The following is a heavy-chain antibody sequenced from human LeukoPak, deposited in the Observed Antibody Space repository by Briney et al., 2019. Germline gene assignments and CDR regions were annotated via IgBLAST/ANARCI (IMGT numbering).Heavy chain of an antibody. Sequence: GGSLRLSCAASGFTFSDYYMTWIRQAPGKGLEWVSYISSSSNNIHYANSVRGRFTISRDNAKNSVYLQMNSLRAEDTAIYYCARAAGWFDPWGQGTLVTVS. CDR1: GFTFSDYY. J-gene: IGHJ5*02. V-gene: IGHV3-11*01. CDR2: ISSSSNNI. CDR3: ARAAGWFDP.